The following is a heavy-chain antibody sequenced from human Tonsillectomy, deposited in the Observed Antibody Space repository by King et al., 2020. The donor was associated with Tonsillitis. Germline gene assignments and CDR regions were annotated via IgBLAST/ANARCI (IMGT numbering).Heavy chain of an antibody. CDR3: AGTGKWFGEPTNWFDP. CDR2: IHHSGST. V-gene: IGHV4-34*01. D-gene: IGHD3-10*01. Sequence: VQLQQWGAGLLKPSETLSLTCAVYGEFFSAYYWSWIRQSPGKGLEWIGEIHHSGSTNSNPSLKSRVTISVDTSKNQFSLKPRSVTAADTAVYFCAGTGKWFGEPTNWFDPWGQGTLVTVSS. J-gene: IGHJ5*02. CDR1: GEFFSAYY.